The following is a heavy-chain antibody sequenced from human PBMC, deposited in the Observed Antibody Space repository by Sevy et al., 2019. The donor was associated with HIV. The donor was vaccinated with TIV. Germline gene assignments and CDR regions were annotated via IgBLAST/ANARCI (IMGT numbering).Heavy chain of an antibody. CDR2: IIPIFGTA. Sequence: ASVKVSCKASGGTFSSYAISWVRQAPGQGLEWMGGIIPIFGTANYAQKFQGRVTITADESTSTAYMELSSLRSEDTAVYYCARGWQLGYYFDYWGQGTLVTVSS. D-gene: IGHD6-6*01. CDR3: ARGWQLGYYFDY. CDR1: GGTFSSYA. V-gene: IGHV1-69*13. J-gene: IGHJ4*02.